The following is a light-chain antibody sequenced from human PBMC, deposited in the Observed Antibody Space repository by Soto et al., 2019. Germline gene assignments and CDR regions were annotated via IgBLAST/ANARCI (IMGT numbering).Light chain of an antibody. CDR2: EVT. CDR3: NSYVGSNNYV. V-gene: IGLV2-8*01. Sequence: LTQPPSAPASPGQSVTMSCIRTASDIGRYNYVSWYQHPPGKAPKLIIYEVTKRPSGVPDRFSGSKSGNTASLTVSGLQADDEADYYCNSYVGSNNYVFGTGTKVTVL. CDR1: ASDIGRYNY. J-gene: IGLJ1*01.